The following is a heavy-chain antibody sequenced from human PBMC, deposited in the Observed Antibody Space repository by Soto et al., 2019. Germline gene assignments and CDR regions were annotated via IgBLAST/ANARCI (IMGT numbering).Heavy chain of an antibody. CDR2: ISSSSSTI. CDR1: GFTFSSYS. V-gene: IGHV3-48*01. CDR3: ARDRSYYDIFTGEYYYYYGMDV. J-gene: IGHJ6*02. Sequence: EVQLVESGGGLVQPGGSLRLSCAASGFTFSSYSMNWVRQAPGKGLEWVSYISSSSSTIYYAYSVKGRFTISRDNAKNALFLQRNGRRAEDTAVYYCARDRSYYDIFTGEYYYYYGMDVWGQGTTVTVSS. D-gene: IGHD3-9*01.